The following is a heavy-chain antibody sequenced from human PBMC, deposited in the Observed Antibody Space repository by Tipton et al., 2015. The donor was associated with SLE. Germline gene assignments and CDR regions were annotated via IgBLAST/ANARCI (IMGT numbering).Heavy chain of an antibody. CDR2: IYTSGST. J-gene: IGHJ3*01. V-gene: IGHV4-61*02. Sequence: TLSLTCTVSGDSVSSGSSYWNWIRQPAGKGLEWIGRIYTSGSTSYNPTLKSRLTMSVDTSNNQFYLRLSSVTAADTALYYCVRVIVPASRGAFDVWGQGTMVTVSS. D-gene: IGHD3-22*01. CDR3: VRVIVPASRGAFDV. CDR1: GDSVSSGSSY.